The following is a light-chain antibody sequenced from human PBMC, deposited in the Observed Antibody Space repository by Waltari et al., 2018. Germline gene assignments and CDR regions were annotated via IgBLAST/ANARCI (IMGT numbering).Light chain of an antibody. CDR3: SSYTSNSVL. J-gene: IGLJ2*01. CDR2: DFT. V-gene: IGLV2-14*03. Sequence: SLYQQHPDKAPKLMIYDFTNRPSGVSSRFSGSKSCNTASLTFSGLQAEYEADYYCSSYTSNSVLFGGGTKLTVL.